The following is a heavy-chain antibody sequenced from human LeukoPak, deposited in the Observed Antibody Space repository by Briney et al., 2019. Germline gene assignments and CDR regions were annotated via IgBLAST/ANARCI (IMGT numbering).Heavy chain of an antibody. CDR3: ARGVQILLYYYYYYYMDV. V-gene: IGHV4-34*01. J-gene: IGHJ6*03. D-gene: IGHD1-1*01. CDR2: INHSGST. CDR1: GGFFSGYY. Sequence: SETLSLTCAVYGGFFSGYYWSWIRQPPGKGLEWIGEINHSGSTNYNPSLKSRVTISVDTSKNQFSLKLSSVTAADTAVYYCARGVQILLYYYYYYYMDVWGKGTTVTVSS.